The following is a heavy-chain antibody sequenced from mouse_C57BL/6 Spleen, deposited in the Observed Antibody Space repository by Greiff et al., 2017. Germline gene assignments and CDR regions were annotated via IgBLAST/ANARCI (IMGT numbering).Heavy chain of an antibody. CDR1: GYTFTSYD. D-gene: IGHD2-5*01. J-gene: IGHJ2*01. Sequence: VQLQQSGPELVKPGASVKLSCKASGYTFTSYDINWVKQRPGLGLEWIGWIYPRDGSTKYNEKFKGKATLTVDTSSSTAYMELHSLTSEDSAVYFCARPYYSNRYYFDYWGQGTTLTVSS. CDR3: ARPYYSNRYYFDY. CDR2: IYPRDGST. V-gene: IGHV1-85*01.